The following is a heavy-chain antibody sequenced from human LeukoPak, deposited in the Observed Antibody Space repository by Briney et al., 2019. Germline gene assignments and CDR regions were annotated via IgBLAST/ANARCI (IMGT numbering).Heavy chain of an antibody. CDR3: ARDSSSSTWNAEHFQH. CDR1: GFTFSSYA. Sequence: PGRSLRLSCAASGFTFSSYAMHWVRQAPGKGLEWVAVISYDGSSQYYADSAKGRFTISRDNSKNTLNLQMSSLRAEDTAVYYCARDSSSSTWNAEHFQHWGQGTLVTVSS. D-gene: IGHD6-6*01. CDR2: ISYDGSSQ. V-gene: IGHV3-30*15. J-gene: IGHJ1*01.